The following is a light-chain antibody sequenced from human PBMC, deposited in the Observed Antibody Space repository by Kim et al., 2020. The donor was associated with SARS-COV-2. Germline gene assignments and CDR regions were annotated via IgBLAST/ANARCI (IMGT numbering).Light chain of an antibody. CDR3: QQYRSYPWT. Sequence: GDRVTITCRASRSIGGLLAWYQQKPGKAPKLLIYEASTLKSGVPSRFSGSGFETEFTLTTSSLQPDDFATYYCQQYRSYPWTFGQGTKVDI. J-gene: IGKJ1*01. CDR1: RSIGGL. V-gene: IGKV1-5*03. CDR2: EAS.